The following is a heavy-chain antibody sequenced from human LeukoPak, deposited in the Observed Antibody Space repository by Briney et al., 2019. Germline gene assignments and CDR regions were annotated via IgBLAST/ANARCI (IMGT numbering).Heavy chain of an antibody. V-gene: IGHV3-30*02. D-gene: IGHD3-22*01. CDR3: AAGITMIVVPREDY. Sequence: GGSLRLSCAASGFTFSSYGMHWVRQAPGKGLEWVAFIRYDGSNKYYADSAKGRFTISRDNSKNTLYLQMNSLRAEDTAVYYCAAGITMIVVPREDYWGQGTLVTVSS. CDR2: IRYDGSNK. J-gene: IGHJ4*02. CDR1: GFTFSSYG.